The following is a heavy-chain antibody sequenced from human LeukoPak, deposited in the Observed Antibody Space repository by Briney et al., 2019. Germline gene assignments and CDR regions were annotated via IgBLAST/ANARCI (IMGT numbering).Heavy chain of an antibody. V-gene: IGHV4-38-2*01. Sequence: PSETLSLTCAVSGYSISSGYYWGWIRQPPGKGLEWIGSIYHSGSTYYNPSLKSRVTISVDTSKNQFSLKLSSVTAADTAVYYCARQGSITIFGNWFDPWGQGTLVTVSS. CDR1: GYSISSGYY. J-gene: IGHJ5*02. D-gene: IGHD3-3*01. CDR3: ARQGSITIFGNWFDP. CDR2: IYHSGST.